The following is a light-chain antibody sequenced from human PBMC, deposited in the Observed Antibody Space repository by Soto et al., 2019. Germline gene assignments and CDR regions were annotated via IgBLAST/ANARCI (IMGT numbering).Light chain of an antibody. CDR2: KAS. CDR3: QHYNAFPWT. Sequence: DTQMTQSPSTLSASVGDRVTITCRASQRISVYLAWYQQKPGKPPKLLISKASSLQSGVPSRFSGSGSGTEFTLTIRSLQPDDFATYYCQHYNAFPWTFGQGTKVDIK. V-gene: IGKV1-5*03. CDR1: QRISVY. J-gene: IGKJ1*01.